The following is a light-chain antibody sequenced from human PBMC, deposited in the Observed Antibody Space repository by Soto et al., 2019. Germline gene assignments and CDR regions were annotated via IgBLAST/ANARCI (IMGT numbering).Light chain of an antibody. CDR2: GAS. V-gene: IGKV3-15*01. Sequence: EIVMAQSPATLSVSPGERATPSCRASQSVSGNLAWYQQKPGQAPRLLIYGASTRATGIPARFSGSGSGTEFTLTISSLQSEDFAVYYCQQYNNWPPAFGQGTKVEIK. CDR1: QSVSGN. CDR3: QQYNNWPPA. J-gene: IGKJ1*01.